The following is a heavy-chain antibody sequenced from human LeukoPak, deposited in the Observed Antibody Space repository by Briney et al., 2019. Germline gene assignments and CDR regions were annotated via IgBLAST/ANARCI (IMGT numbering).Heavy chain of an antibody. V-gene: IGHV5-51*01. J-gene: IGHJ3*02. CDR2: IYPGDSDT. CDR1: GYSFTSYW. D-gene: IGHD6-19*01. CDR3: AAAVAQNAFDI. Sequence: GESLKISCKGSGYSFTSYWIGWVRQMPGKGLEWMGIIYPGDSDTRYSPSFQGQVSISADKSISTAYLRWSSLKASDTAMFYCAAAVAQNAFDIWGQGTMVTVSS.